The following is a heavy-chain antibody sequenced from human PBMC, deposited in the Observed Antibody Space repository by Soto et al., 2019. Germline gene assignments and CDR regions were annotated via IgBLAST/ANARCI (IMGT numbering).Heavy chain of an antibody. J-gene: IGHJ6*02. D-gene: IGHD2-15*01. CDR2: ITPIFGTA. Sequence: GASVKVSCKASGGTFSSYAISWLRQAPGQGLEWMGGITPIFGTANYAQKFQGRVTITADESTSTAYMELSSLRSEDTAVYYCARVGGLVSYGMDVWGQGTTVTVSS. V-gene: IGHV1-69*13. CDR1: GGTFSSYA. CDR3: ARVGGLVSYGMDV.